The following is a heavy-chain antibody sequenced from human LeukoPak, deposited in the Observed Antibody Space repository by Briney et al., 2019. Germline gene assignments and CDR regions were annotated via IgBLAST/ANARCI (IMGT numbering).Heavy chain of an antibody. J-gene: IGHJ3*02. V-gene: IGHV3-30*04. Sequence: GGSLRLSCAASGFTFSSYAMHWVRQASGKGLEWVAVISYDGSNKYYADSVKGRFTISRDNSKNTLYLQMNSLRAEDTAVYYCASYSSGWYEGGAFDIWGQGTMVTVSS. CDR3: ASYSSGWYEGGAFDI. CDR2: ISYDGSNK. CDR1: GFTFSSYA. D-gene: IGHD6-19*01.